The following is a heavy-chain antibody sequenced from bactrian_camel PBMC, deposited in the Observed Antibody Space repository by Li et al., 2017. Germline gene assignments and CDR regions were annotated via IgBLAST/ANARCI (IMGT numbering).Heavy chain of an antibody. V-gene: IGHV3S53*01. D-gene: IGHD4*01. J-gene: IGHJ4*01. CDR1: GYVPSRYC. CDR3: AADVGPRCATMIHRADNY. Sequence: VQLVESGGGSVQSGGCLRLSCAASGYVPSRYCMGWFRQAPGKEREGVAAIGSAGISRYANSVKGRFTISQDNPSNTLYLQMNSLKPEDTATYYCAADVGPRCATMIHRADNYRGQGTQVTVS. CDR2: IGSAGIS.